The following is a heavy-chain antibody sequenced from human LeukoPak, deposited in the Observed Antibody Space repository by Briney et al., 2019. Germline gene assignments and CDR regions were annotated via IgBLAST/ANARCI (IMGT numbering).Heavy chain of an antibody. Sequence: GGSLRLSCAASGFTVSSYAMSWVRQAPGKGPEWVSLVYSDGVTRYADSVQGRFTISRDNSKNTLYLQMNNLRVGDTAVYHCVRDRAEGRAWVEFDPWGQGTLVTVSS. J-gene: IGHJ5*02. CDR1: GFTVSSYA. CDR2: VYSDGVT. V-gene: IGHV3-66*02. CDR3: VRDRAEGRAWVEFDP.